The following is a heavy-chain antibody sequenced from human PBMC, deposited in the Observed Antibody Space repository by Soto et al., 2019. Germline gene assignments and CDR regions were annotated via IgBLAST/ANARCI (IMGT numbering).Heavy chain of an antibody. J-gene: IGHJ3*02. CDR2: MSHSGGT. CDR3: ARVERGTVTTVVDAFDI. D-gene: IGHD1-1*01. CDR1: GGFVSSGIYY. Sequence: PSETLSLTCAVYGGFVSSGIYYWSWIRQPPGKGLEWIGEMSHSGGTHFNPSLKSRVTISVDTSKNQFSLKMSSVTAADTALYYCARVERGTVTTVVDAFDIWGPGTMVTVSS. V-gene: IGHV4-61*01.